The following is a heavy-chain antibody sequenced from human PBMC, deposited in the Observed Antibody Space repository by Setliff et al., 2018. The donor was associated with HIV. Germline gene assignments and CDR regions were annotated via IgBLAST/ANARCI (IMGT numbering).Heavy chain of an antibody. J-gene: IGHJ5*02. Sequence: PGGSLRLSCVASGFTFSSYCMDWFHQAPGKGLEWVSSISYGGTYIYQSDSVRGRFTISRDDAKESLYLQMNSLRVEDTAVYYCARTSTTTGTTLNWFDPWGQGTLVTVSS. CDR3: ARTSTTTGTTLNWFDP. V-gene: IGHV3-21*01. CDR1: GFTFSSYC. D-gene: IGHD1-1*01. CDR2: ISYGGTYI.